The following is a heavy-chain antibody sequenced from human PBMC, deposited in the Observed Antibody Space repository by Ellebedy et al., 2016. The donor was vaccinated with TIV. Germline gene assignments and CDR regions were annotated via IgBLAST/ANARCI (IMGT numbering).Heavy chain of an antibody. J-gene: IGHJ4*02. CDR1: GFIFSGSP. Sequence: GESLKISCAASGFIFSGSPMYWVRQASGRGLEWVGRIRSRRNEYATAYAASVKGRFTIFRDDSKNTAYLQMNSLKTEDSAVYYCTSGDDSGYFSDWGQGTLVTVSS. CDR2: IRSRRNEYAT. D-gene: IGHD3-22*01. V-gene: IGHV3-73*01. CDR3: TSGDDSGYFSD.